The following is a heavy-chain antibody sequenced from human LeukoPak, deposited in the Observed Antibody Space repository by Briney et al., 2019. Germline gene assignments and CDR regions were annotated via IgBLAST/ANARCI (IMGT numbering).Heavy chain of an antibody. Sequence: GGSLRLSCAASGFTFSNAWMSWVRQAPGKGLEWVGRIKSKTDGGTTDYAAPVKGRFTISRDDSKNTLYLQMNSLKTEDTAVYYCTTDFSSRYQLLGQYYYYMDVWGKGTTVTVSS. CDR3: TTDFSSRYQLLGQYYYYMDV. CDR2: IKSKTDGGTT. CDR1: GFTFSNAW. D-gene: IGHD2-2*01. V-gene: IGHV3-15*01. J-gene: IGHJ6*03.